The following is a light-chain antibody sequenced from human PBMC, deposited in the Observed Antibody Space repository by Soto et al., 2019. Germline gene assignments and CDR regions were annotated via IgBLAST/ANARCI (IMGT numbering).Light chain of an antibody. CDR1: QTIGSPS. CDR2: GAS. Sequence: VLTQPPGTPSLSLGERATLSCRTSQTIGSPSLAWYQQKPGQAPRLLIYGASTRATGIPDRFRGSESGTDFTLTISRLEPEDFVVYYFQQYGSSPFTFGQGTRLEIK. J-gene: IGKJ5*01. CDR3: QQYGSSPFT. V-gene: IGKV3-20*01.